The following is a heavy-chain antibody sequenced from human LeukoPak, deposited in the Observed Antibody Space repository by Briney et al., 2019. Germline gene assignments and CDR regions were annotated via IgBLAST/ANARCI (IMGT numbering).Heavy chain of an antibody. J-gene: IGHJ5*02. CDR3: ARENYDFWSGPIYWFDP. V-gene: IGHV1-18*01. D-gene: IGHD3-3*01. Sequence: ASVKVSCTASGYTFTSYGISWVRQAPGQGLEWMGWISAYNGNTNYAQKLQGRVTMTTDTSTSTAYMELRSLRSDDTAVYYCARENYDFWSGPIYWFDPWGQGTLVTVSS. CDR2: ISAYNGNT. CDR1: GYTFTSYG.